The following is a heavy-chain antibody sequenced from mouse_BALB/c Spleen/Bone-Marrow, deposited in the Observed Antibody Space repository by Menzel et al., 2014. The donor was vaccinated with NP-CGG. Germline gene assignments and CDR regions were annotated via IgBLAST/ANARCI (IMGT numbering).Heavy chain of an antibody. J-gene: IGHJ2*01. CDR1: GFNIKDTY. CDR2: IDPANGNT. Sequence: EVKLVESGAELVKPGASVKLSCTASGFNIKDTYMHWVKQRPEQGLEWIGRIDPANGNTKYDPKFQDKATITADTSSNTAYLQLSSLTPEDTAVYYCVNYYYGYYFDYWGQGTTLTVSS. V-gene: IGHV14-3*02. D-gene: IGHD1-1*01. CDR3: VNYYYGYYFDY.